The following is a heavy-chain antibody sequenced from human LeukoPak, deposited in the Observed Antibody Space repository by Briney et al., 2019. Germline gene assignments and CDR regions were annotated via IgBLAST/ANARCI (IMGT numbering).Heavy chain of an antibody. CDR2: INPNSGVT. CDR1: GYTFTANH. D-gene: IGHD3-10*01. J-gene: IGHJ4*01. Sequence: ASVKVSCKASGYTFTANHIHWVRQAPGQGLEWMGWINPNSGVTNYARKFQGRVTMTRDTSISTAYMELSRLRSDDTAVYYCARDIFRGATPDYWGQGILVTVSS. V-gene: IGHV1-2*02. CDR3: ARDIFRGATPDY.